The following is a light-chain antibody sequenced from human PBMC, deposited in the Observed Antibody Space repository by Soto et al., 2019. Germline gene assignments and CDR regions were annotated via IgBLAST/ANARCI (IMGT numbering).Light chain of an antibody. Sequence: EIVMTQSPATLSVSPGERATLSCRASQSVSSKLAWFQQKPGQAPSLLIYGASTRATGIPDRFRGSGSGTEFTLTISSLQSEDFAVYYCQQYSNWPPYTFGQGTKVDIK. V-gene: IGKV3-15*01. CDR2: GAS. CDR1: QSVSSK. J-gene: IGKJ2*01. CDR3: QQYSNWPPYT.